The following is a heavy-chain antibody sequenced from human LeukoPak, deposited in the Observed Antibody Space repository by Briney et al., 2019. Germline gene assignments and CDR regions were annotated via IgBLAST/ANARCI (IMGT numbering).Heavy chain of an antibody. CDR3: ARGSGDRFWVY. J-gene: IGHJ4*02. Sequence: GGSLRLSCAASGFTFSSYWMSWVRQAPGKGLEWVANIKQDGSEKYYVDSVKGRFTISRDNAKNSLYLQMNSLRAEDAAVYYCARGSGDRFWVYWGQGTLVTVSS. CDR2: IKQDGSEK. V-gene: IGHV3-7*01. D-gene: IGHD3-10*01. CDR1: GFTFSSYW.